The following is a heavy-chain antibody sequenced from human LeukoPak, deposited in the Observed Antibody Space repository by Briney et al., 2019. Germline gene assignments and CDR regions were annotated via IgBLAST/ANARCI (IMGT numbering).Heavy chain of an antibody. J-gene: IGHJ4*02. Sequence: SETLSLTCTVSGGSISSSSYYWGWIRQPPGKGLEWIGSIYYSGSTYYNPSLKSRVTISVDTSKNQFSLKLSSVTAADTAVYYCARIGQYCTNGVCYTRTLDYWGQGTLVTVSS. CDR2: IYYSGST. V-gene: IGHV4-39*01. CDR3: ARIGQYCTNGVCYTRTLDY. D-gene: IGHD2-8*01. CDR1: GGSISSSSYY.